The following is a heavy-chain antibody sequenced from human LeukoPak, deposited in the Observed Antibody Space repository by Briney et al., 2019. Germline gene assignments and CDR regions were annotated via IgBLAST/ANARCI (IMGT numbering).Heavy chain of an antibody. V-gene: IGHV3-30-3*01. Sequence: PGRSLRLSCAASGFTFSSYAMHWVRQAPGKGLEWVAVISYDGSNKYYADSVKGRFTISRDNSKNTLYLQMNSLRAEDTAVYYCARPLSDLWGQGTLVTVSS. J-gene: IGHJ5*02. CDR3: ARPLSDL. CDR2: ISYDGSNK. CDR1: GFTFSSYA.